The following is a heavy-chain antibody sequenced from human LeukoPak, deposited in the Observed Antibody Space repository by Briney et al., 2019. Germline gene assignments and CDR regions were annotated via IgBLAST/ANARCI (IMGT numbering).Heavy chain of an antibody. CDR2: IYYSGST. V-gene: IGHV4-59*01. CDR3: AREYYYDSSGGVVAFDI. CDR1: GGSISSYY. Sequence: SETLSLTCTVSGGSISSYYWSWIRQPPGKGPEWIGYIYYSGSTNYNPSLKSRVTISVDTSKNQFSLKLSSVTAADTAVYYCAREYYYDSSGGVVAFDIWGQGTMVTVSS. J-gene: IGHJ3*02. D-gene: IGHD3-22*01.